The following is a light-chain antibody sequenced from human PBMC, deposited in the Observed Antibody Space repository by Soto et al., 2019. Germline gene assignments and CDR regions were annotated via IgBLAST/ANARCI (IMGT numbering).Light chain of an antibody. CDR2: DAS. CDR3: QQYNNWPRRT. V-gene: IGKV1-5*01. CDR1: QDINDW. J-gene: IGKJ1*01. Sequence: DIQMTESPSTLSSSVGYIFTITCRSSQDINDWLAWYQQKPGNAPKFLIYDASTLQSGVPSRFSGSGSGTEFTLTISGLQSEDFAVYYCQQYNNWPRRTFGQGTKVDIK.